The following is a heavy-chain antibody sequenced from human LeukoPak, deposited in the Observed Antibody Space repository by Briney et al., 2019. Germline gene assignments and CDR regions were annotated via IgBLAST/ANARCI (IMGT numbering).Heavy chain of an antibody. D-gene: IGHD3-22*01. Sequence: PGGSLRLSCAASGFTFSSYSMDWVRQAPGKGLEWVSSTSSSTSYIYYADSVKGRFTISRDNAKNSLYLQMNSLRAEDTAVYYCARDTFYYDSSGLDYWGQGTLVTVSS. V-gene: IGHV3-21*01. CDR1: GFTFSSYS. CDR3: ARDTFYYDSSGLDY. CDR2: TSSSTSYI. J-gene: IGHJ4*02.